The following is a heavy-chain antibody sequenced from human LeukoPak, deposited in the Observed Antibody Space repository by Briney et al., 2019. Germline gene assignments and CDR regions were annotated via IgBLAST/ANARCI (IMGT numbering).Heavy chain of an antibody. CDR2: IFYSGNT. Sequence: PSETLSLTCTVSGGSISSSSYYWGWIRQPPGKGLEWIGSIFYSGNTYYNPSLKSRVTISVGTSKSHFSLKLSSVTAADTAVYYCARDWGTYYDILTDYYIPQYFDSWGQGTLVTVSS. D-gene: IGHD3-9*01. V-gene: IGHV4-39*07. CDR3: ARDWGTYYDILTDYYIPQYFDS. J-gene: IGHJ4*02. CDR1: GGSISSSSYY.